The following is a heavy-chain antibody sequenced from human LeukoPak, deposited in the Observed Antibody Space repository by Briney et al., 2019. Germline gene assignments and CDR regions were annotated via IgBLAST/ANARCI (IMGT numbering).Heavy chain of an antibody. D-gene: IGHD3-10*01. CDR2: ISSSGSTI. J-gene: IGHJ4*02. Sequence: GGSLRLSYAASGFTFSDYYMSWIRQAPGKGLEWVSYISSSGSTIYYADSVKGRFTISRDNAKNSLYLQMSSLRAEDTAVYYCARLPTLLWFADYWGQGTLVTVSS. CDR1: GFTFSDYY. V-gene: IGHV3-11*01. CDR3: ARLPTLLWFADY.